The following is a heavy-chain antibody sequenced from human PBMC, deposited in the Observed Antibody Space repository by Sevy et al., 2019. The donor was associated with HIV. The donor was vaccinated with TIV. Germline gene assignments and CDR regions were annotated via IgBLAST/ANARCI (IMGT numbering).Heavy chain of an antibody. CDR2: IFKSGDVT. Sequence: GGSLRLSCVASGFTLRTYAMNWVRQAPGKGLKWVSTIFKSGDVTYYADSVKGRFTIARDNSKNTVYLHMNSLRAEDTALYFCAGARYDSSGSFDAFDTWGQGTMVTVS. CDR3: AGARYDSSGSFDAFDT. J-gene: IGHJ3*02. CDR1: GFTLRTYA. D-gene: IGHD3-22*01. V-gene: IGHV3-23*01.